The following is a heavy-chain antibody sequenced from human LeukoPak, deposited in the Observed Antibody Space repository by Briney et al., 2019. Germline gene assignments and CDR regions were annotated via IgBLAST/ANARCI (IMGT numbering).Heavy chain of an antibody. J-gene: IGHJ4*02. Sequence: GESLKISCKAFGYNFADYWIAWVRQVPGKGLEWMGFIYPADPDTKYNPSFEGLVTISADQSITTAYMHWTSLEASDTAIYYCARATGRYTTLINSETSGWPVFDGRGQGTAVTVSS. D-gene: IGHD6-19*01. CDR1: GYNFADYW. CDR2: IYPADPDT. V-gene: IGHV5-51*01. CDR3: ARATGRYTTLINSETSGWPVFDG.